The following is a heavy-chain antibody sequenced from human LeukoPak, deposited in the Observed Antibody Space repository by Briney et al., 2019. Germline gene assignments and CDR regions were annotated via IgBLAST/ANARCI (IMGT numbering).Heavy chain of an antibody. J-gene: IGHJ4*02. D-gene: IGHD5-18*01. V-gene: IGHV3-30*18. CDR2: ISYDGSNN. Sequence: GGSLRLSCAASGFTFSSYGMHWVRQAPGKGLEWVAVISYDGSNNYYADSVKGRFTISRDNSKNTLFLQMNSLRAEDTAVYYCTKDTVDTTMVPYYFEYWGQGTLVTVSS. CDR1: GFTFSSYG. CDR3: TKDTVDTTMVPYYFEY.